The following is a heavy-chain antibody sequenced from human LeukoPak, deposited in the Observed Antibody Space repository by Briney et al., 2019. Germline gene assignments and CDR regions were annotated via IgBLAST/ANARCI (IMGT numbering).Heavy chain of an antibody. D-gene: IGHD6-19*01. CDR1: GYTFPGYY. V-gene: IGHV1-2*02. Sequence: GASVKVSRKASGYTFPGYYMHWVRQAPGQGLEWMGWINPNSGGTNYAQKFQGRVTMTRDTSISTAYMELSRLRSDDTAVYYCARDFFSVAGPTFAIWGQGTLVTVSS. J-gene: IGHJ3*02. CDR3: ARDFFSVAGPTFAI. CDR2: INPNSGGT.